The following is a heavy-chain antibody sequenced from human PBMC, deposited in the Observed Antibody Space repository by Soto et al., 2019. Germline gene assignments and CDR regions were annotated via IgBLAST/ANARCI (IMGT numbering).Heavy chain of an antibody. CDR3: ARQRYCSSTSCSYYYYGMDV. V-gene: IGHV5-10-1*01. J-gene: IGHJ6*02. CDR2: IDPSDSYT. CDR1: GYSFTSYW. Sequence: GESLKISCKGSGYSFTSYWISWVRQMPGKGLEWMGRIDPSDSYTNYSPSFQGHVTISADKSISTAYLQWSSLKASDTAMYYCARQRYCSSTSCSYYYYGMDVWGQGTTVTVSS. D-gene: IGHD2-2*01.